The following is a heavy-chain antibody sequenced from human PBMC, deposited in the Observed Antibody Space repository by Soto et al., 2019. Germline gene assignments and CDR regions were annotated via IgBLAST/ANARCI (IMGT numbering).Heavy chain of an antibody. CDR2: ISSSGSTR. CDR1: GFTFSDYY. D-gene: IGHD1-26*01. V-gene: IGHV3-11*01. CDR3: ARDPVSEVGATRGFDY. Sequence: QVQLVESGGGLVKPGGSLRLSCAASGFTFSDYYMSWIRQAAGKGLEWVSYISSSGSTRYYADSVKGRFTISRDNAKNSLYLQMNSLRAEDTAVYYCARDPVSEVGATRGFDYWGQGTLVTVSS. J-gene: IGHJ4*02.